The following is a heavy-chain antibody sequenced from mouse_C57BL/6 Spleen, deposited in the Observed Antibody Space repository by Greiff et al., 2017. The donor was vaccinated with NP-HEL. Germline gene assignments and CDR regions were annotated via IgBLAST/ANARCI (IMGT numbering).Heavy chain of an antibody. D-gene: IGHD3-1*01. CDR2: IYPYNGVS. J-gene: IGHJ4*01. CDR3: ARRGNSSRAMDY. Sequence: EVKVVESGPELVKPGASVKISCKASGYSFTGYYMHWVKQSHGNILDWIGYIYPYNGVSSYNQKFKGKATLTVDKSSSTAYMELRSLTSEDSAVYYCARRGNSSRAMDYWGQGTSVTVSS. CDR1: GYSFTGYY. V-gene: IGHV1-31*01.